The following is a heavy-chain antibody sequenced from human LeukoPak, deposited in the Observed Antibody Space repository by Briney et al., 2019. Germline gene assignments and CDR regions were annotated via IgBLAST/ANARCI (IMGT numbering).Heavy chain of an antibody. Sequence: ASVKVSCKASGYTFTGPYIHWMRQAPGQGLEWMGWINPNSGATKYAQKFQGRVTVTRDTSTSTAYMELRSLRSDDTAVYYCARTYGGGTFDYWGQGTLVTVSS. D-gene: IGHD4-23*01. CDR3: ARTYGGGTFDY. V-gene: IGHV1-2*02. CDR1: GYTFTGPY. J-gene: IGHJ4*02. CDR2: INPNSGAT.